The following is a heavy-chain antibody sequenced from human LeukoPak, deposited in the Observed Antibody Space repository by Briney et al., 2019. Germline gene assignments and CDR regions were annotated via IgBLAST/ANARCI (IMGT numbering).Heavy chain of an antibody. CDR2: IRQDGSER. D-gene: IGHD4-17*01. CDR3: ASHGWVTGTTKADY. V-gene: IGHV3-7*03. Sequence: GGSLRLSCAASGFTFSNYWMNWVRQAPGKGLEWVANIRQDGSERYYVDSVKGRFAIPRDNAKNSLYLQMNSLRAEDTAVYYCASHGWVTGTTKADYWGQGTLVTVSS. CDR1: GFTFSNYW. J-gene: IGHJ4*02.